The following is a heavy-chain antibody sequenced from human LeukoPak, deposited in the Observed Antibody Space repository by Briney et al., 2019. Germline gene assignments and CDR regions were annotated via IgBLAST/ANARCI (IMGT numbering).Heavy chain of an antibody. J-gene: IGHJ5*02. CDR3: ARDKYSSPPARLFGP. CDR2: ISAYNGNT. D-gene: IGHD6-6*01. V-gene: IGHV1-18*01. Sequence: ASVKVSCKASDYPFTEFGVSWVRQAPGQGLEWMGWISAYNGNTNYAQKLQGRVTMTTDTSTSTAYMELRSLRSDDTAVYYCARDKYSSPPARLFGPWGQGTLVTVSS. CDR1: DYPFTEFG.